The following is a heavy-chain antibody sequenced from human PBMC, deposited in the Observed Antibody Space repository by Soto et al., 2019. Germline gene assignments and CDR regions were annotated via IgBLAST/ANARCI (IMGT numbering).Heavy chain of an antibody. D-gene: IGHD4-17*01. CDR3: ARGSTATTGVYYYYGMDV. J-gene: IGHJ6*02. CDR2: INHSGST. CDR1: GGSFSGYY. V-gene: IGHV4-34*01. Sequence: PSETLSLTCAVYGGSFSGYYWTWIRQPPGTGLEWIGEINHSGSTNYNPSLKSRVTISVDTSKNQFSLKLSSVTAADTAVYYCARGSTATTGVYYYYGMDVWGQGTTVTVSS.